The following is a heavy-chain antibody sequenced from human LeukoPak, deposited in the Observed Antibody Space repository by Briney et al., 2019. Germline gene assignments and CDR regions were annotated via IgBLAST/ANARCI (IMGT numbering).Heavy chain of an antibody. V-gene: IGHV4-59*01. D-gene: IGHD3-22*01. CDR3: ARAEVLPDYFDTSGAFDY. Sequence: PSETLSLTCTVSGGSISSYHWNWIRQPPGKGLEWIGYIYYSGSTNYNPSLKSRVTISVDTSKNQFSLKLGSVTAADTAVYCCARAEVLPDYFDTSGAFDYWGQGTLVTVSS. CDR2: IYYSGST. CDR1: GGSISSYH. J-gene: IGHJ4*02.